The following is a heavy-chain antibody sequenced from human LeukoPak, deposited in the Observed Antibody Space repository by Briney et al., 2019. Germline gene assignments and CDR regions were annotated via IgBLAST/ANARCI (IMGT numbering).Heavy chain of an antibody. D-gene: IGHD1-20*01. CDR1: GFTISNNY. CDR2: IYSGSST. CDR3: LRRDNCNQGDY. Sequence: GESLRLSCAASGFTISNNYMTWVRQAPGKGLEWVSVIYSGSSTYYYDSSKGRFTISSDNSKNNQLLLMNSLGTDDATVFYCLRRDNCNQGDYWGQGTLVTVSS. J-gene: IGHJ4*02. V-gene: IGHV3-66*04.